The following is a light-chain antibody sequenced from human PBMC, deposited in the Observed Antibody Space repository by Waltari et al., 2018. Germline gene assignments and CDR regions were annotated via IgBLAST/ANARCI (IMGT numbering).Light chain of an antibody. V-gene: IGLV1-47*01. CDR3: AAWDDTLSAVL. J-gene: IGLJ3*02. Sequence: QSVLTQPPSASGTPGQRVTISCSGSRSNIGINYVYWYQHLPGTTPKLLISRNNQRPSGVPYRFSGSKSGTSASLAISGLRSEDEADYYCAAWDDTLSAVLFGGGTNLTVL. CDR2: RNN. CDR1: RSNIGINY.